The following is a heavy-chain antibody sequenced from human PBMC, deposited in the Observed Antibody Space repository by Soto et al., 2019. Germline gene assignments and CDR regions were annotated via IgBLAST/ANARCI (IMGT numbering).Heavy chain of an antibody. CDR3: ARVWLQSRFDY. CDR2: ISAYNGNT. V-gene: IGHV1-18*01. J-gene: IGHJ4*02. Sequence: QVQLVQSGAEVKKPGASVKVSCKASGYTFTSYGISWVRQAPGQGLEWMGWISAYNGNTNYGKKHQGRVPMTTDTSTSTACMELRSLRSDDSAVYYCARVWLQSRFDYWGQGPLVTVSS. D-gene: IGHD5-12*01. CDR1: GYTFTSYG.